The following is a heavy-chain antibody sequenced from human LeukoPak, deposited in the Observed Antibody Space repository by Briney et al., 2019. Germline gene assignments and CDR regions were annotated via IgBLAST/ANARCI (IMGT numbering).Heavy chain of an antibody. J-gene: IGHJ4*02. V-gene: IGHV4-39*01. CDR2: IYYSGST. D-gene: IGHD3-10*01. Sequence: SETLSLTCTVSGGSISSSSYYWGWIRQPPGKGLEWIGSIYYSGSTYYNPSLKSRVTISVDTSKNQFSLKLSSVTAADTAVYYCARHYYGSGSYHNDAYFDYWGQGTLVTVSS. CDR3: ARHYYGSGSYHNDAYFDY. CDR1: GGSISSSSYY.